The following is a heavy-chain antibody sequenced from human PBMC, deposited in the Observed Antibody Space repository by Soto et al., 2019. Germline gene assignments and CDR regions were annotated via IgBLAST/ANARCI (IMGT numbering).Heavy chain of an antibody. CDR2: INHSGST. J-gene: IGHJ3*02. V-gene: IGHV4-34*01. CDR3: ARSGYSSGWYKAAFDI. CDR1: GGSFSGYY. D-gene: IGHD6-19*01. Sequence: QVQLQQWGAGLLNPSETLSLTCAVYGGSFSGYYGSWIRQPPGKGLEWIGDINHSGSTNYNPSLKSRVTTTVDTTKNQFTLKLSSVTTADTAVYYCARSGYSSGWYKAAFDIWGQGTMVTVSS.